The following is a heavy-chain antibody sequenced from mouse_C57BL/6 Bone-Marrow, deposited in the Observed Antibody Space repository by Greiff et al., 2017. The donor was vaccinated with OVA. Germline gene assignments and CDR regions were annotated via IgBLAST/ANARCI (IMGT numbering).Heavy chain of an antibody. J-gene: IGHJ3*01. CDR3: ARQDYDVSWFAY. CDR2: ISSGGSYT. D-gene: IGHD2-4*01. V-gene: IGHV5-6*01. CDR1: GFTFSSYG. Sequence: VQLKESGGDLVKPGGSLKLSCAASGFTFSSYGMSWVRQTPDKRLEWVATISSGGSYTYYPDSVKGRFTISRDNAKNTLYLQMSSLKSEDTAMYYCARQDYDVSWFAYWGQGTLVTVSA.